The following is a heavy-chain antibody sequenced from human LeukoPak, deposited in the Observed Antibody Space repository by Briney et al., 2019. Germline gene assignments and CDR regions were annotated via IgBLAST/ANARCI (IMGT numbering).Heavy chain of an antibody. CDR3: ARDRAALKVGATDY. V-gene: IGHV3-21*01. CDR2: ITSSSSYK. J-gene: IGHJ4*02. D-gene: IGHD1-26*01. Sequence: GGSLRLSCAASGFTFSSYSMNWVRQAPGKGLEWVASITSSSSYKYYADSVKGRFTISRDNAKNSLYLQMNSLRAEDTAVYYCARDRAALKVGATDYWGQGTLVTVSS. CDR1: GFTFSSYS.